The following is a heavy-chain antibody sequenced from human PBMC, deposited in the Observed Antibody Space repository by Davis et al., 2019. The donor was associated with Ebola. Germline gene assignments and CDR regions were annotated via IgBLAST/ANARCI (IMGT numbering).Heavy chain of an antibody. CDR1: GFTFSSYA. CDR2: ISSNGGST. J-gene: IGHJ6*02. CDR3: AKSDWGYYYGMDV. D-gene: IGHD3-16*01. V-gene: IGHV3-64D*08. Sequence: GESLKISCSASGFTFSSYAMHWLRQAPGKGLEYVSAISSNGGSTYYADSVKGRFTISRDNSKNTLYLQMSSLRAEDTAVYYCAKSDWGYYYGMDVWGQGTTVTVSS.